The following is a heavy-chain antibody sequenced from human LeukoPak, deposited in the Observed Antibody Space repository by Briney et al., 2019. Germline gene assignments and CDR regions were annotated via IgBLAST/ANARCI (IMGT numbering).Heavy chain of an antibody. V-gene: IGHV3-23*01. CDR2: ISGSGGST. Sequence: GGSLRLSCAASGFTFSSYAMSWVRQAPGKGLEWVSAISGSGGSTYYADSVKGRFTISRDNSKNTLYLQMNSLRAEDTAVYYCAKTPDYYDSSGYYYWGQGTLVTVSS. CDR1: GFTFSSYA. CDR3: AKTPDYYDSSGYYY. J-gene: IGHJ4*02. D-gene: IGHD3-22*01.